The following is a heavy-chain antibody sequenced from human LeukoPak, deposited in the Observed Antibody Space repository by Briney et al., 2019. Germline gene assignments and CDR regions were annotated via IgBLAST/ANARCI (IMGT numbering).Heavy chain of an antibody. Sequence: GRSLRLSCAASGFTFSNYAMHWVRQAPGKGLEWVSSISSSSSYIYYADSVKGRFTISRDNAKNSLYLQMNSLRAEDTAVYYCARGPYCSSTSCYPDAFDIWGQGTMVTVSS. J-gene: IGHJ3*02. CDR2: ISSSSSYI. CDR3: ARGPYCSSTSCYPDAFDI. D-gene: IGHD2-2*01. CDR1: GFTFSNYA. V-gene: IGHV3-21*01.